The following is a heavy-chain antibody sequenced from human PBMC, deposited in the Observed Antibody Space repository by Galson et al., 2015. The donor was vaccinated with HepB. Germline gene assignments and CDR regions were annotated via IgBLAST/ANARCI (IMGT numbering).Heavy chain of an antibody. CDR2: IDPSDSYT. D-gene: IGHD5-12*01. J-gene: IGHJ2*01. CDR1: GYSFTSYW. Sequence: QSGAEVKKPGESLRISCKGSGYSFTSYWISWVRQMPGKGLEWMGRIDPSDSYTNYSPSFQGHVTISADKSISTAYLQWSSLKASDTAMYYCARLYSGYDLDWYFDLWGRGTLVTVSS. V-gene: IGHV5-10-1*01. CDR3: ARLYSGYDLDWYFDL.